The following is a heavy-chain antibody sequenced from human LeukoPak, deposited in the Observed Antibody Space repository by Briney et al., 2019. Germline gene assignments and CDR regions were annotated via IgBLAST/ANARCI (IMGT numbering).Heavy chain of an antibody. J-gene: IGHJ3*02. D-gene: IGHD4-17*01. CDR2: MNPNSGNT. Sequence: ASVKVSCKASGYTFTSYDINWVRQATGQGLEWMGWMNPNSGNTGYAQKFQGRVTMTRNTSISTAYMELSSLRAEDTAVYYCARDPNGDYIGAFDMWGPGTMVTVSS. CDR3: ARDPNGDYIGAFDM. CDR1: GYTFTSYD. V-gene: IGHV1-8*01.